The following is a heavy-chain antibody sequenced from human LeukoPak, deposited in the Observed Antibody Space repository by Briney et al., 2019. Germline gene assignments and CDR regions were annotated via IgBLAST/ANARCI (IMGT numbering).Heavy chain of an antibody. D-gene: IGHD2-2*01. Sequence: ASVKVSCKASGCTFTGYYMHWVRQAPGQGLEWMGWINPNSGGTNYAQKFQGWVTMTRGTSISTAYMELSRLRSDDTAVYYCARGSLPAAMEPDLTYWGQGTLVTVSS. V-gene: IGHV1-2*04. CDR2: INPNSGGT. J-gene: IGHJ4*02. CDR1: GCTFTGYY. CDR3: ARGSLPAAMEPDLTY.